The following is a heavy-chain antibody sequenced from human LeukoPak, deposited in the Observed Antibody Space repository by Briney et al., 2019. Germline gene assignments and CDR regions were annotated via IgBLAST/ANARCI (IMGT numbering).Heavy chain of an antibody. CDR3: AKPGAGHDAFDI. J-gene: IGHJ3*02. D-gene: IGHD6-19*01. CDR1: GFTFSSYG. Sequence: GGSLGLSCAASGFTFSSYGIHWVRHAPGKGLEWVAVISYDGSNKYYADSVKGRFTISRDNSKNTLYLQMNSLRAEDTAVYYCAKPGAGHDAFDIWGQGTMVTVSS. CDR2: ISYDGSNK. V-gene: IGHV3-30*18.